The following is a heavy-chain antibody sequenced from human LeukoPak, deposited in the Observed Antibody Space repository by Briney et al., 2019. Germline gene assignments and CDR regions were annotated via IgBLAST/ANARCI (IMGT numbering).Heavy chain of an antibody. V-gene: IGHV4-59*01. Sequence: PSETLSLTCTVSGGSISSYYWSWIRQPAGKGLEWIGYIYYSGSTNYNPSLKSRVTISVDTSKNQFSLKLSSVTAADTAVYYCARDYGDYAWFDPWGQGTLVTVSS. CDR3: ARDYGDYAWFDP. J-gene: IGHJ5*02. CDR2: IYYSGST. D-gene: IGHD4-17*01. CDR1: GGSISSYY.